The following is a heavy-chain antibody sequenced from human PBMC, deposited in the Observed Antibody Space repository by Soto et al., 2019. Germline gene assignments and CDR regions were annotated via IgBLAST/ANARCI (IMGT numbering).Heavy chain of an antibody. CDR1: GYTFTDSA. D-gene: IGHD2-15*01. V-gene: IGHV1-3*01. Sequence: ASVKVSCKASGYTFTDSAIHWVRQAPGQSLELLGWIAPGNGNTKYSQKFQGRVTITRDTSATTAYMELSSLRAEDTAVYYCAKREYCSGVTCYLPGTFYYWGQGTLVTVSS. CDR2: IAPGNGNT. CDR3: AKREYCSGVTCYLPGTFYY. J-gene: IGHJ4*02.